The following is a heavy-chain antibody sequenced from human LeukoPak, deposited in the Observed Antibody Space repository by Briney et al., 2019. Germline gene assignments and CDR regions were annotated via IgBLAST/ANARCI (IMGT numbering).Heavy chain of an antibody. CDR2: ISSSGSTI. V-gene: IGHV3-48*03. J-gene: IGHJ6*04. CDR3: AELGITMIGGV. CDR1: GFAFISYE. D-gene: IGHD3-10*02. Sequence: GGSLRLSCVASGFAFISYEMNWVRQAAGKGGDWVSYISSSGSTIYYADSVKGRFTISRDNAKNSLYLQMYSLRAEDTAVYYCAELGITMIGGVWGKGTTVTISS.